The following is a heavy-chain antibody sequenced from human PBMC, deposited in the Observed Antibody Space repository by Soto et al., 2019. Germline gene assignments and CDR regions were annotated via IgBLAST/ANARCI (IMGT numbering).Heavy chain of an antibody. J-gene: IGHJ4*02. Sequence: GGSLRLSCAASGFIFSDYSMNWLRQAPGKGLEWVSSINSESTYKIERDSVKGRFTISRDNAKNSLYLQMNNLRVEDTAVYYCARFETLSPGDFDLWGQGTLVTVSS. CDR2: INSESTYK. V-gene: IGHV3-21*01. D-gene: IGHD3-10*01. CDR1: GFIFSDYS. CDR3: ARFETLSPGDFDL.